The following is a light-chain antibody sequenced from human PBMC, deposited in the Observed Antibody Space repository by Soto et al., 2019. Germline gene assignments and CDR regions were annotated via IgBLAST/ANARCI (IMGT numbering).Light chain of an antibody. Sequence: AIRMTQSPSSLSASTGDRVTITCRASQGISTYLAWYKQKPGKAPKLLIYAASTLQSGVPSRLSGSGSGTDFTPTISCLQSEDFATYYCQQYYSYPPTFGQGTKV. V-gene: IGKV1-8*01. J-gene: IGKJ1*01. CDR1: QGISTY. CDR3: QQYYSYPPT. CDR2: AAS.